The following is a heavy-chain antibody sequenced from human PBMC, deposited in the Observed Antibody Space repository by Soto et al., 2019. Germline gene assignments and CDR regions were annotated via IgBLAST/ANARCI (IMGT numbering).Heavy chain of an antibody. J-gene: IGHJ4*02. D-gene: IGHD3-10*01. V-gene: IGHV4-34*01. CDR2: INHSGST. CDR3: ARAPTYYYGSGNVH. Sequence: SETLSLTCAVYGGSFSGYYWSWIRQPPGKGLEWIGEINHSGSTNYNPSLKSRVTISVDTSKNQFSLKLSSVTAADTAVYYCARAPTYYYGSGNVHWGQGTLVT. CDR1: GGSFSGYY.